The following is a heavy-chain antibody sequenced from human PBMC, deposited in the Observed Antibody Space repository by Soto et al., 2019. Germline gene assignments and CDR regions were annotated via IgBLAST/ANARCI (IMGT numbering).Heavy chain of an antibody. CDR2: ISSSSSTI. J-gene: IGHJ4*02. CDR3: ARDAPPDDY. CDR1: GFTFSSYS. Sequence: PGGSLRPSCAASGFTFSSYSMNWVRQAPGKGLEWVSYISSSSSTIYYADSVKGRFTISRDNAKNSLYLQMNSLRAEDTAVYYCARDAPPDDYWGQGTLVTVSS. V-gene: IGHV3-48*01.